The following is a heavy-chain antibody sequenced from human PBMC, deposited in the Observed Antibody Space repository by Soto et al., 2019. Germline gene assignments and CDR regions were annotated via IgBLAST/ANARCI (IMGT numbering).Heavy chain of an antibody. CDR1: GYTFTGDY. J-gene: IGHJ6*02. CDR3: ARERGGVYYGMDV. Sequence: ASVKVSCKASGYTFTGDYMHWVRQAPGQGLEWMGWINPNSGGTNYAQKFQGRVTMTRDTSISTAYMELSRLRSDDTAVYYCARERGGVYYGMDVWGQGTTVTVSS. D-gene: IGHD6-25*01. V-gene: IGHV1-2*02. CDR2: INPNSGGT.